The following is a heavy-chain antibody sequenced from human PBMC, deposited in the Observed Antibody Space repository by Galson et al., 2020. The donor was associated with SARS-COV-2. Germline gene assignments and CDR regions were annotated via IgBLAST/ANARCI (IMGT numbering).Heavy chain of an antibody. D-gene: IGHD6-13*01. V-gene: IGHV3-7*01. CDR1: GFTFSSYW. J-gene: IGHJ3*02. CDR3: ARNSPGYSSSWYSSIPFFDI. CDR2: IKQDGSEK. Sequence: GGSLRLSCAASGFTFSSYWMSWVRQAPGKGLEWVANIKQDGSEKYYVDSVKGRFTISRDNAKNSLYLQMNSLRAEDTAVYYCARNSPGYSSSWYSSIPFFDIWGQGTMVTVSS.